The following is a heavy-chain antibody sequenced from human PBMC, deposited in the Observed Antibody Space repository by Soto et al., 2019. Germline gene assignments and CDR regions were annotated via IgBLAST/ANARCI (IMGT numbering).Heavy chain of an antibody. CDR1: GGTFSGYA. CDR3: ARYTRASGSYAETNWFDP. CDR2: IIPIFGTA. Sequence: SVKVSCKASGGTFSGYAISWVRQAPGQGLEWMGGIIPIFGTANYAQKFQGRVTITADESTSTAYMELSSLRSEDTAVYYCARYTRASGSYAETNWFDPWGQGPLVTVSS. J-gene: IGHJ5*02. D-gene: IGHD1-26*01. V-gene: IGHV1-69*13.